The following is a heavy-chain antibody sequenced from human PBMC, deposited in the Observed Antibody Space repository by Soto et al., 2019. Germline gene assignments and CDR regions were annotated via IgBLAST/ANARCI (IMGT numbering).Heavy chain of an antibody. CDR1: GGSISSSSYY. Sequence: SETLSLTCTVSGGSISSSSYYWGWIRQPPGKGLEWIGSIYYSGSTYYNPSLKSRVTISVETSKNQFSLKLSSVTAAETAVYYCARLVVGQRDYFDYWGQGTLVTVSS. CDR3: ARLVVGQRDYFDY. V-gene: IGHV4-39*01. J-gene: IGHJ4*02. D-gene: IGHD2-2*01. CDR2: IYYSGST.